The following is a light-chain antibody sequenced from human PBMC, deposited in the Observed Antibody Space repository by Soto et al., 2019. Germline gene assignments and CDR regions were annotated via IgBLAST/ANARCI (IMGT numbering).Light chain of an antibody. J-gene: IGKJ1*01. CDR2: KVS. V-gene: IGKV2-30*01. CDR1: QSLVYSDGNTY. CDR3: MQGTHWPTAWT. Sequence: DVVMTQSPLSLPVTLGQPASISCRSSQSLVYSDGNTYLNWFQQRPGQSPRRLIYKVSNRDSGVPDRFGGSGSGTDFTLKISRGEAEDVGIYYCMQGTHWPTAWTFGQGTKVEIK.